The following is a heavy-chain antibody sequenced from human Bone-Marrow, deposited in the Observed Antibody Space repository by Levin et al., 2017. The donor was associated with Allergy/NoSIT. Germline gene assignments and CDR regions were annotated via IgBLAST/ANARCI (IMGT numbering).Heavy chain of an antibody. CDR3: ARGPDYGSFDY. J-gene: IGHJ4*02. CDR1: GFIVSTNY. Sequence: SCAASGFIVSTNYMTWVRQAPGKGLEWVSVIHSGGSAYADSVKGRFTISRDNSNNTVYLQMNSLRVEDTAVYYCARGPDYGSFDYWGQGTLVTVSS. D-gene: IGHD4/OR15-4a*01. CDR2: IHSGGSA. V-gene: IGHV3-53*01.